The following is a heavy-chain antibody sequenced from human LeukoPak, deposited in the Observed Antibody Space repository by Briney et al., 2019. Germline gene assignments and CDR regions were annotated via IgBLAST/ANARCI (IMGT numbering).Heavy chain of an antibody. D-gene: IGHD5-12*01. CDR2: IRYDGSNK. CDR1: GFTFSSYG. J-gene: IGHJ4*02. CDR3: ARDWSGYSGYDRSSDFDY. Sequence: PGGSLRLSCAASGFTFSSYGMHWVRQAPGKGLEWVAFIRYDGSNKYYADSVKGRFTISRDNSKNTLYLQMNSLRAEDTAVYYCARDWSGYSGYDRSSDFDYWGQGTLVTVSS. V-gene: IGHV3-30*02.